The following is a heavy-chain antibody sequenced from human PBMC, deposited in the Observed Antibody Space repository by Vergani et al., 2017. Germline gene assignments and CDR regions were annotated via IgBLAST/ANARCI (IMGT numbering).Heavy chain of an antibody. J-gene: IGHJ3*01. D-gene: IGHD2-21*01. V-gene: IGHV4-61*02. CDR1: GVSFSTCGQS. CDR2: IYTSGAT. CDR3: ARDGGEYDKEDLDV. Sequence: QVQLQESGPGLVKPSQTLSLTCTVSGVSFSTCGQSWTWLRQSAGKGLEWIERIYTSGATNYNPSLRSRAIMSVDSSKKQFSLKLTSVTAADTDVYYCARDGGEYDKEDLDVWGQGTKGTVTS.